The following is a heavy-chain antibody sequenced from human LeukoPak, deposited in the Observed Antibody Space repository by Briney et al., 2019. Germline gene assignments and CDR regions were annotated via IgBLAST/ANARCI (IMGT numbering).Heavy chain of an antibody. CDR2: ISYDGSNK. V-gene: IGHV3-30-3*01. J-gene: IGHJ6*02. CDR3: AREVYYDFWSGYRQTSRSRDRYYYYGMDV. CDR1: GFTFSSYA. Sequence: GGSLRLSCAASGFTFSSYAMHWVRQAPGKGLEWVAVISYDGSNKYYADSVKGRFTISRDNSKNTPYLQMNSLRAEDTAVYYCAREVYYDFWSGYRQTSRSRDRYYYYGMDVWGQGTTVTVSS. D-gene: IGHD3-3*01.